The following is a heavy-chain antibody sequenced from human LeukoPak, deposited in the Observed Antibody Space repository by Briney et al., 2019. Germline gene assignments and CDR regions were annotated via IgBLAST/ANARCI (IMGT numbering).Heavy chain of an antibody. D-gene: IGHD7-27*01. J-gene: IGHJ4*02. V-gene: IGHV5-51*01. CDR3: VRRTTGEYYFDY. Sequence: GESLKISCKGSGYSFTSYWIGWVRQMPGKGLEWMGIIYPGDSDIRYSPSFQGQVNISADKSISTAYLQRSSLKASDTAMYYCVRRTTGEYYFDYWGQGTLVTVSS. CDR2: IYPGDSDI. CDR1: GYSFTSYW.